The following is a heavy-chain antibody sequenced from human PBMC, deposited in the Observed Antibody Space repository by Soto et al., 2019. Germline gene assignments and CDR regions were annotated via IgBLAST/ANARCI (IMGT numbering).Heavy chain of an antibody. CDR3: AKDLLARGKNQLLSDPMYYYYGMDV. Sequence: GGSLRLSCAASGFTFSSYGMHWVRQAPGKGLEWVAVISYDGSNKYYADSVKGRFTISRDNSKNTLYLQMNSLRAEDTAVYYCAKDLLARGKNQLLSDPMYYYYGMDVWGQGTTVTVSS. D-gene: IGHD2-2*01. CDR1: GFTFSSYG. CDR2: ISYDGSNK. J-gene: IGHJ6*02. V-gene: IGHV3-30*18.